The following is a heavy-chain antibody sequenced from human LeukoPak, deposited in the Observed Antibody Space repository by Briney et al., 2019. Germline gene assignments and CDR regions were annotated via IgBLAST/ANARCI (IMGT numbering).Heavy chain of an antibody. CDR1: GGTFSSYA. J-gene: IGHJ6*03. V-gene: IGHV1-69*05. CDR2: IIPIFGTA. Sequence: SVKVSCKASGGTFSSYAISWMRQAPGQGLEWMGGIIPIFGTANYAQKFQGRVTITTDESTSTAYMELSSLRSEDTAVYYCASVALGPNAYYYYYYMDVWGKGTTVTVSS. D-gene: IGHD7-27*01. CDR3: ASVALGPNAYYYYYYMDV.